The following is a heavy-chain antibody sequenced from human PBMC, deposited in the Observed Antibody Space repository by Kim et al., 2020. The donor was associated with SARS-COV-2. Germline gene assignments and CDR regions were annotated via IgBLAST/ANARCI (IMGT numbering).Heavy chain of an antibody. CDR1: GGSISSYY. D-gene: IGHD3-9*01. Sequence: SETLSLTCTVSGGSISSYYWSWIRQPPGKGLEWIGYIYYSGSTNYNPSLKSRVTISVDTSKNQFSLKLSSVTAADTAVYYCARHALLTGYYSYYYYGMDVWGQGTTVTVSS. CDR2: IYYSGST. J-gene: IGHJ6*02. V-gene: IGHV4-59*08. CDR3: ARHALLTGYYSYYYYGMDV.